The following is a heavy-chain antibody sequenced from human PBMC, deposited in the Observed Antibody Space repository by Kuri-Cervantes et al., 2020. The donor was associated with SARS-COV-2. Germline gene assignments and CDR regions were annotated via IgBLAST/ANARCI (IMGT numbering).Heavy chain of an antibody. CDR3: ARAPYDSSGSPFDY. J-gene: IGHJ4*02. V-gene: IGHV4-34*01. D-gene: IGHD3-22*01. CDR2: INHSGST. Sequence: GSLRLSCTVSGGSISSYYWSWIRQPPGKGLEWIGEINHSGSTNYNPSLKSRVTVSVDTSKNQFSLKLSSVAAADAAVYYCARAPYDSSGSPFDYWGQGTLVTVSS. CDR1: GGSISSYY.